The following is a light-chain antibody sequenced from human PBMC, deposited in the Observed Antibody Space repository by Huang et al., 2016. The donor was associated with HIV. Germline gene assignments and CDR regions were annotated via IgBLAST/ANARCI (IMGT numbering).Light chain of an antibody. CDR3: QQYNNWPYT. Sequence: DTVMTQTPATLSVSPGARATLTCRASQTVGSKLVWCQQKPGHAPRVLIHGASTRATVIPARFSGSGSGTEFTLTISSLQSEDFAVYYCQQYNNWPYTFGQGTKLEIK. J-gene: IGKJ2*01. CDR1: QTVGSK. V-gene: IGKV3-15*01. CDR2: GAS.